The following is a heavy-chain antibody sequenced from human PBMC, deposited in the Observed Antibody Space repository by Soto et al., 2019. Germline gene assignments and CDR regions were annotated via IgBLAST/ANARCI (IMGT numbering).Heavy chain of an antibody. CDR2: ISSSSSTI. CDR3: ARESRFLEWLSRNWFDP. CDR1: GFTFSSYG. J-gene: IGHJ5*02. D-gene: IGHD3-3*01. V-gene: IGHV3-48*02. Sequence: EVQLVESGGGLVQPGGSLRLSCAASGFTFSSYGMTWVRQAPGKGLEWVSYISSSSSTIYYADSVKGRFTISRDIARNSLYLQMNSLRDEDTAVYYCARESRFLEWLSRNWFDPWGQGTLVTVSS.